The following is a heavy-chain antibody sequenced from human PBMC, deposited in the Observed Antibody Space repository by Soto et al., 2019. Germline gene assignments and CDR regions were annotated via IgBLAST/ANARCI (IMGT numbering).Heavy chain of an antibody. D-gene: IGHD3-10*01. CDR2: IYYGGTS. CDR3: AMYYGHGQNY. V-gene: IGHV4-59*01. CDR1: GASITNYY. J-gene: IGHJ4*02. Sequence: SETLSLTCSVSGASITNYYWTWIRQSPGKGLEWIGYIYYGGTSNYNSSLKGRVTVSVDMSTNQFSLTLNSVTAADTADYYCAMYYGHGQNYWGQGTLVTVSS.